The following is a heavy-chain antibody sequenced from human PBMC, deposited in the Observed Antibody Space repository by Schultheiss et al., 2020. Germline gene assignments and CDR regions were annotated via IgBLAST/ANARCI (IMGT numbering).Heavy chain of an antibody. D-gene: IGHD2-15*01. CDR3: AKGTLGHCIGAICYPFDS. J-gene: IGHJ4*02. Sequence: GGSLRLSCAASGFTFDDYAMHWVRQAPGKGLEWVSGISWNSGSIGYADSVKGRFTISRDNSKNTLYLQMNSLKTEDTAVYFCAKGTLGHCIGAICYPFDSWGQGTLVNVSS. V-gene: IGHV3-9*01. CDR2: ISWNSGSI. CDR1: GFTFDDYA.